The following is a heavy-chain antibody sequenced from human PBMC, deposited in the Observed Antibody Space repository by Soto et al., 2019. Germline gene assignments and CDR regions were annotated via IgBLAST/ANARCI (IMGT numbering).Heavy chain of an antibody. D-gene: IGHD3-10*01. CDR3: ASFHRKRITMVRGVITDAFDI. CDR1: GFTFSSYA. CDR2: ISGSGGST. J-gene: IGHJ3*02. V-gene: IGHV3-23*01. Sequence: PGGSLRLSCAASGFTFSSYAMSWVRQAPGKGLEWVSAISGSGGSTYYADSVKGRFTISRDNSKSTLYLQMNSLRAEDTAVYYCASFHRKRITMVRGVITDAFDIWGQGTMVTVSS.